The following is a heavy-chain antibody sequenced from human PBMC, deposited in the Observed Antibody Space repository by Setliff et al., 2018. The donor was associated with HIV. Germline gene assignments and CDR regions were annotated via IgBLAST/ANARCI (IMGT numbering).Heavy chain of an antibody. V-gene: IGHV4-34*01. CDR2: INQSGST. Sequence: SETLSLTCAVYGGSFSAHYWTWIRQPPGKGLEWIGEINQSGSTNCNPSLQSRVTISVDTSKKQVSLNVRSVTAADTAVYYCARGLDIVLMVYAIPDAFDIWGQGTMVTVSS. J-gene: IGHJ3*02. D-gene: IGHD2-8*01. CDR1: GGSFSAHY. CDR3: ARGLDIVLMVYAIPDAFDI.